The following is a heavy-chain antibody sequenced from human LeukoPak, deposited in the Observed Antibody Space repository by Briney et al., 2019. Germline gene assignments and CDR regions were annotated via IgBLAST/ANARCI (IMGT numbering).Heavy chain of an antibody. J-gene: IGHJ1*01. V-gene: IGHV3-48*01. D-gene: IGHD1-26*01. CDR3: AGSGSYLYFQQ. CDR2: ISSSSSTI. Sequence: PGGSLRLSCAASGFTFSSYNMNWVRQAPGKGLEWVSYISSSSSTIYYADSVKGRFTISRDNAKDSLYLQMNSLRADDTAVYYCAGSGSYLYFQQWGQGTLVTVSS. CDR1: GFTFSSYN.